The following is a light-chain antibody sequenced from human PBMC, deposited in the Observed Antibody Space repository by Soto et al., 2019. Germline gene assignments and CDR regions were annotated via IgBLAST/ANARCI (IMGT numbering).Light chain of an antibody. J-gene: IGKJ1*01. CDR2: AAS. CDR3: QQSYTTPWT. Sequence: LLTLAPSSLSASVXDTVTITCRASQGIDSSFAWYQQKPGKAPKLLIYAASSLQSGVPARFSGRGSGTDVPLTISSLQPEDLATYYCQQSYTTPWTFGQGTKVDIK. CDR1: QGIDSS. V-gene: IGKV1-39*01.